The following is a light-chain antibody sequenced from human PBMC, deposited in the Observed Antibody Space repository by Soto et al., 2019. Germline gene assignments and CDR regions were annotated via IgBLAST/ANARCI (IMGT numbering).Light chain of an antibody. J-gene: IGKJ1*01. CDR1: QSISDT. CDR2: GAS. Sequence: IVLTQSPANLSVSPGERATLSCRASQSISDTLAWYQQKPGQAPRLLIYGASTRAPGFPARFSGSGSGTDFTLTISSLQSEDFAVYYCQQYDNWPWTFGQGTKVDIK. V-gene: IGKV3-15*01. CDR3: QQYDNWPWT.